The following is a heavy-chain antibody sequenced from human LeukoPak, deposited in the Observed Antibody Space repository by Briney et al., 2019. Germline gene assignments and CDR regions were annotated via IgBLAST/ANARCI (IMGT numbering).Heavy chain of an antibody. Sequence: GGSLRLSCAASGFTFSSYSMNWVRQAPGKALESISYISSSSRTIYYADSVKGRFTISRDNAKNSLYLQMNSLRDEDTAVYYCARCSGCSCPSWFDPWGQGTLVTVSS. CDR2: ISSSSRTI. D-gene: IGHD2-15*01. CDR3: ARCSGCSCPSWFDP. J-gene: IGHJ5*02. CDR1: GFTFSSYS. V-gene: IGHV3-48*02.